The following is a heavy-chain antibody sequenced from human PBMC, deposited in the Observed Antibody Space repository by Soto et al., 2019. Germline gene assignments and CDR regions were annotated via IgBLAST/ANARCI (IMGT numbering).Heavy chain of an antibody. CDR2: ISYDGSNK. V-gene: IGHV3-30-3*01. J-gene: IGHJ6*02. Sequence: GGSLRLSCAASGFTFSSYAMHWVRQAPGKGLEWVAVISYDGSNKYYADSVKGRFTISRDNSKNTLYLQMNSLRAEDTAVYYCARDLFPPFGAAAGKYYGMDVWGQGTTVTVSS. D-gene: IGHD6-13*01. CDR1: GFTFSSYA. CDR3: ARDLFPPFGAAAGKYYGMDV.